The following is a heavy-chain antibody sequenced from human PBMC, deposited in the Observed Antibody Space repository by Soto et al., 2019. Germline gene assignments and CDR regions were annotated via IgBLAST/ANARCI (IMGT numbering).Heavy chain of an antibody. Sequence: QVHLVQSGAEVRKPGASVKVSCKGSGYTFTSYGIAWVRQAPGQGLEWMGWISAHNDNTNYAQKVKGRVTVTRDTSTSTAYMELRNLRSDDTDVYYCARGRYGDYWGQGALVTVSS. CDR2: ISAHNDNT. CDR3: ARGRYGDY. CDR1: GYTFTSYG. D-gene: IGHD1-1*01. V-gene: IGHV1-18*01. J-gene: IGHJ4*02.